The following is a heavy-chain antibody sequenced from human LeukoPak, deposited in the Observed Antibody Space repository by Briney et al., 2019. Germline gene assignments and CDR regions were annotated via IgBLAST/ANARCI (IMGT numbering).Heavy chain of an antibody. CDR3: ARQDYDILTGYYRGHAFDI. CDR2: IIPIFGTA. J-gene: IGHJ3*02. CDR1: GGTFSSYA. Sequence: SVKVSCKASGGTFSSYAIGWVRQAPGQGLEWMGGIIPIFGTANYAQKFQGRVTITADKSTSTAYMELSSLRSEDTAVYYCARQDYDILTGYYRGHAFDIWGQGTMVTVSS. V-gene: IGHV1-69*06. D-gene: IGHD3-9*01.